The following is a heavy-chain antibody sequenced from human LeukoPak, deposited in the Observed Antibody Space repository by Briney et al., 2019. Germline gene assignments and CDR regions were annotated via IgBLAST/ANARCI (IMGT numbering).Heavy chain of an antibody. J-gene: IGHJ4*02. CDR2: IYSGGST. CDR1: GFTVSNNY. Sequence: PGGSLRLSCAASGFTVSNNYMSWVRQAPGKGLEWVSVIYSGGSTYYADSVKGRFTISRDNSKNTLYLQMNSLRAEDTAVYYCARVNSYYDFWSGYYTPDYFDYWGQGTLVTVSS. CDR3: ARVNSYYDFWSGYYTPDYFDY. D-gene: IGHD3-3*01. V-gene: IGHV3-53*01.